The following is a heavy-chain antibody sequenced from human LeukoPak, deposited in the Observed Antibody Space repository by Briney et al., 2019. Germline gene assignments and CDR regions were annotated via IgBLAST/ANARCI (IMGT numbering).Heavy chain of an antibody. CDR3: ARTHSSSWYYYYGMDV. J-gene: IGHJ6*02. CDR2: IYYSGST. CDR1: GGSISSSSYY. Sequence: SETLSLTCTVSGGSISSSSYYWGWIRQPPGKGLEWIGSIYYSGSTYYNPSLKSRVTISVDTSKDQFSLKLSSVTAADTAVYYCARTHSSSWYYYYGMDVWGQGTTVTVSS. D-gene: IGHD6-13*01. V-gene: IGHV4-39*01.